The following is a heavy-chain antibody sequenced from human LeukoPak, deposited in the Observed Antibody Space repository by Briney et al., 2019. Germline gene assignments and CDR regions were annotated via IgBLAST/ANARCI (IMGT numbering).Heavy chain of an antibody. D-gene: IGHD4-17*01. CDR1: GYTFTSYG. CDR3: ARMNLGSYGDYATAWFDP. CDR2: ISAYNGNT. J-gene: IGHJ5*02. V-gene: IGHV1-18*04. Sequence: GASVKVSFKASGYTFTSYGISWVRQAPGQGLEWMGWISAYNGNTNYAQKLQGRVTMTTDTSTSTAYMELRSLGSDDTAVYYCARMNLGSYGDYATAWFDPWGQGTLVTVSS.